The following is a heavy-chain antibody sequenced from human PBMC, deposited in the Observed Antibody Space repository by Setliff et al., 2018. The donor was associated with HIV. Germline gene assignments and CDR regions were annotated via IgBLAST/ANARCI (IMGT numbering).Heavy chain of an antibody. V-gene: IGHV4-39*07. J-gene: IGHJ5*02. CDR1: GGSISSSSYY. CDR3: ARGAPTGGNLRWFDP. D-gene: IGHD2-15*01. CDR2: MYYSGST. Sequence: PSETLSLTCSVSGGSISSSSYYWGWIRQPPGKGLEWIGSMYYSGSTYYNPSLKSRVTISVDTSKNQFSLKLSSVTAADTAVYYCARGAPTGGNLRWFDPWGQGTLVTVSS.